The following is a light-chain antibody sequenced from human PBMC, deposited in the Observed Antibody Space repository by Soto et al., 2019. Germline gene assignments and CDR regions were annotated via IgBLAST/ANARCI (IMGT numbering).Light chain of an antibody. CDR1: SSNIGGNI. Sequence: QSVLTQPPSASGTPGQRVTISCSGSSSNIGGNIVNWYQQLPGTAPKLLIFGNDQRPSWVPDRFSGSKSGTSASLAISGLQSEDEANYYCAAWDDSLNGWVFGGGTKLTVL. CDR3: AAWDDSLNGWV. CDR2: GND. J-gene: IGLJ3*02. V-gene: IGLV1-44*01.